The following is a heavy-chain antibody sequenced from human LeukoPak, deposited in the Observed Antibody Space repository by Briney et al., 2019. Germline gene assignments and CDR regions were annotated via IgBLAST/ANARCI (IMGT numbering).Heavy chain of an antibody. Sequence: GGSLRLSCAASGFTFSSYEMNWVRQAPGKGLEWVSYISSSGSTIYYADSVKGRFTISRDNAKNSLYLQMNSLRTEDTALYYCAKDHRTHMVRGNMDVWGKGTTVTISS. J-gene: IGHJ6*03. D-gene: IGHD3-10*01. V-gene: IGHV3-48*03. CDR3: AKDHRTHMVRGNMDV. CDR2: ISSSGSTI. CDR1: GFTFSSYE.